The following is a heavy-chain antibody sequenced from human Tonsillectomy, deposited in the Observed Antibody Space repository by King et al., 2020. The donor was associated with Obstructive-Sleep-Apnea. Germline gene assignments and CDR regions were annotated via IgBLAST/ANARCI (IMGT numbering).Heavy chain of an antibody. J-gene: IGHJ5*02. V-gene: IGHV4-39*07. CDR2: IYYSGRT. D-gene: IGHD2-2*01. CDR1: GGSISSSSYY. Sequence: QLQESGPGLVKPSETLSLTCTVSGGSISSSSYYWGWIRQPPGKGLEWIGSIYYSGRTYYNPSLKSRVTMSADTSKNQFSLKLSSVTAADTAVYYCAREGPIVVVPAASVWFDPWGQGTLVTVSS. CDR3: AREGPIVVVPAASVWFDP.